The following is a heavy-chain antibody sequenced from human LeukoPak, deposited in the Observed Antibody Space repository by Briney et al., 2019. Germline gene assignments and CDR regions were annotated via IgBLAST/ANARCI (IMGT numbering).Heavy chain of an antibody. CDR2: ISGSGGST. CDR3: VKDRIAKSPPKSNWFDP. V-gene: IGHV3-23*01. D-gene: IGHD6-13*01. J-gene: IGHJ5*02. Sequence: GGSLTLSCAVSGITLSNYGMSWVRQAPGKGLEWVAGISGSGGSTNYADSVKGRFTISRDNSKNTLYLQMNSLRAEDTAVYYCVKDRIAKSPPKSNWFDPWGQGTLVTVSS. CDR1: GITLSNYG.